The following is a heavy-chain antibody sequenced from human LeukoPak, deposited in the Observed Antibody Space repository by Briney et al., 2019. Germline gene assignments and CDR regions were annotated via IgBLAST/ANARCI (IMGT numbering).Heavy chain of an antibody. Sequence: GGSLRLSCTASGFTFGDYAMSWVRQAPGKGLEWVGFIRGKAYGGTTEYAASVKGRFTISRDDSKSIAYLQMNSLKTEDTAVYYCTSNYYDSSGYPIAYYFDYWGQGTLVTVSS. CDR3: TSNYYDSSGYPIAYYFDY. CDR1: GFTFGDYA. D-gene: IGHD3-22*01. J-gene: IGHJ4*02. CDR2: IRGKAYGGTT. V-gene: IGHV3-49*04.